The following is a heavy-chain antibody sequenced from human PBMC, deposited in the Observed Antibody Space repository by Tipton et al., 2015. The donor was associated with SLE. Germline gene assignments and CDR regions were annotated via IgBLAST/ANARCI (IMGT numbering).Heavy chain of an antibody. Sequence: GSLRLSCATSGFTFSSYALRWVRRAPGKGREWVSAISGGGGSTYYADFVQGRFSISIDKSKKTLFLQMNSLRADDTATYYCAKFEKTTDFYLDSWGQGTLVSVSS. CDR3: AKFEKTTDFYLDS. CDR2: ISGGGGST. J-gene: IGHJ4*02. D-gene: IGHD1/OR15-1a*01. CDR1: GFTFSSYA. V-gene: IGHV3-23*01.